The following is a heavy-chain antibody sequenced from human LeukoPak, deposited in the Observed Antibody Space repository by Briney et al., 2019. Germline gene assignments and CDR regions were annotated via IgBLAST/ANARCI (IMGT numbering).Heavy chain of an antibody. V-gene: IGHV3-48*03. Sequence: GGSLRLSCAASGFTFSSYEMNWVRQAPGKGLEWVAYISSSGNTIYYADSVKGRFSISRDNAKKSLYLQMNSLRAEDTALYYCARRDYYGSGSPDFWGQGTLVTVSS. CDR3: ARRDYYGSGSPDF. CDR2: ISSSGNTI. CDR1: GFTFSSYE. D-gene: IGHD3-10*01. J-gene: IGHJ4*02.